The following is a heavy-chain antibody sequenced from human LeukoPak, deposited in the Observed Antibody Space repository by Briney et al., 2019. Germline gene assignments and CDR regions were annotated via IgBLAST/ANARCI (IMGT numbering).Heavy chain of an antibody. D-gene: IGHD6-13*01. Sequence: GASVKVSCKASGYTFTSYYMHWVRQAPGQGLEWMGIINPSGGSTSYAQKFQGRVTMARDTSTSTVYMELSRLRSEDTAVYYCARPIAAAGLFDYWGQGTLVTVSS. J-gene: IGHJ4*02. CDR2: INPSGGST. V-gene: IGHV1-46*01. CDR1: GYTFTSYY. CDR3: ARPIAAAGLFDY.